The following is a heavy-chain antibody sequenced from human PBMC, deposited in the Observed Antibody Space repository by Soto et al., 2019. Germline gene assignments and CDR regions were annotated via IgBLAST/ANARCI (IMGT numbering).Heavy chain of an antibody. Sequence: SETLSLTCTASGGSISSYYWSWIRQPPGKGLEWIGYIYYSGSTNYNPSLKSRVTISVDTSKNQFSLKLSSVTAADTAVYYCARDQLTKGYYYYYGMDVWGQGTTVTVSS. CDR2: IYYSGST. J-gene: IGHJ6*02. V-gene: IGHV4-59*01. CDR3: ARDQLTKGYYYYYGMDV. D-gene: IGHD3-9*01. CDR1: GGSISSYY.